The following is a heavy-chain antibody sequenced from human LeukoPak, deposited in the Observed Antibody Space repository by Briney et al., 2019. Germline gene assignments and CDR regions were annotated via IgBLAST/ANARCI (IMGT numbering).Heavy chain of an antibody. CDR3: ASGFSSSPYFDY. V-gene: IGHV3-7*02. CDR2: INQDGREK. Sequence: PGGSLRLSCAGSGFTFSAYWMGWVRQAPGKGLEWVANINQDGREKYHVDSVKGRFTISRDNAKNSLYLQMNSLRAEDTAVYYCASGFSSSPYFDYWGQRTLVTVSS. D-gene: IGHD6-6*01. CDR1: GFTFSAYW. J-gene: IGHJ4*02.